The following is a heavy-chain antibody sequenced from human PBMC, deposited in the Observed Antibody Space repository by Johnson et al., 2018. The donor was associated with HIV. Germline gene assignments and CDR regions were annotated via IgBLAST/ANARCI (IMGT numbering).Heavy chain of an antibody. J-gene: IGHJ3*02. V-gene: IGHV3-20*04. CDR3: ARGVYYYDSSGYQSAFDI. Sequence: VQLVESGGGLVQPGRSLRLSCAASGFTFDDYGMSWVRQAPGKGLQWVSGINWHGGSTGYADSVKARFSISRDNAKNSLYLQMNSLRAEDTALYYCARGVYYYDSSGYQSAFDIWGQGTMVTVSS. CDR1: GFTFDDYG. D-gene: IGHD3-22*01. CDR2: INWHGGST.